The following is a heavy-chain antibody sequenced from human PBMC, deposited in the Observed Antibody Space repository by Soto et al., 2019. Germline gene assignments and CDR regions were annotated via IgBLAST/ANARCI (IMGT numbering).Heavy chain of an antibody. CDR3: STDRLSLRPFYSSISDWFEP. J-gene: IGHJ5*02. D-gene: IGHD2-2*01. CDR1: GFTFSNAW. CDR2: IKRKSDSGTT. Sequence: DVQLVESGGGLVKPGGSLRLSCTASGFTFSNAWMTWVRQAPGKGLEWVGRIKRKSDSGTTDYAAPVKGRFTISRDDSKNTLYLEMNTVKTADTALYFCSTDRLSLRPFYSSISDWFEPWGQGTLVTVSS. V-gene: IGHV3-15*01.